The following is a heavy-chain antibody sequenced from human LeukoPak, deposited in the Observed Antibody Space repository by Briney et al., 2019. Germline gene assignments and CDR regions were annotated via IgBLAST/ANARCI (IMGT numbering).Heavy chain of an antibody. J-gene: IGHJ3*02. CDR1: GFTFSRYN. Sequence: GGSLRLSCAGSGFTFSRYNMDWVRQAPGKGLEWVATIGTTSDYIYYADSVKGRFTISRDDAKNSLYLQMNSLRAEDTAVYYCAADAFDIWGQGTMVTVSS. CDR3: AADAFDI. V-gene: IGHV3-21*04. CDR2: IGTTSDYI.